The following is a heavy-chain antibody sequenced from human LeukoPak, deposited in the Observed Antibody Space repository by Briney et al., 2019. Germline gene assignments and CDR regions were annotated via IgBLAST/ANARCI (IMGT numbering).Heavy chain of an antibody. CDR3: ARVYYYDRSDYQYYFDY. CDR1: GFTFIDYA. Sequence: GGSLRLSCAASGFTFIDYAMHWVRQAPGKGLEWVSGISWNSGSIGYADSVKGRFTISRDNAKNSLYLQMNSLRAEDTAVYYCARVYYYDRSDYQYYFDYWGQGTLVTVSS. V-gene: IGHV3-9*01. CDR2: ISWNSGSI. J-gene: IGHJ4*02. D-gene: IGHD3-22*01.